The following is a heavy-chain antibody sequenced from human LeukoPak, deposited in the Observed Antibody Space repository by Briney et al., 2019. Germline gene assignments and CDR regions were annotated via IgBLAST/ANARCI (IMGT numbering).Heavy chain of an antibody. V-gene: IGHV3-30*03. CDR1: GFTISDSG. J-gene: IGHJ4*02. D-gene: IGHD1-26*01. CDR3: ARVPLSYGEHGPFDY. Sequence: GGSLRLSCAASGFTISDSGIHWVRQAPGKGLEWVAVISYDGSNKYYADSVKGRFTISRDNSKNTLYLQMNSLRAEDTAVYYCARVPLSYGEHGPFDYWGQGTLATVSS. CDR2: ISYDGSNK.